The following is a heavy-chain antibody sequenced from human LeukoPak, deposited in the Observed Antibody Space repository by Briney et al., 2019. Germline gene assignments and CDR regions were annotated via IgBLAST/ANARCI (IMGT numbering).Heavy chain of an antibody. CDR1: GFTFSNHW. V-gene: IGHV3-74*01. CDR2: IDGGGSST. Sequence: GGSLRLSCAASGFTFSNHWMHWVRQVPGKGLVWVSRIDGGGSSTSYADSVKGRFSISRDNAKTTLYLQVNSLRAEDTAVYYCAKDGGLWVSAHWGDSWGRGTLVTVSS. D-gene: IGHD7-27*01. CDR3: AKDGGLWVSAHWGDS. J-gene: IGHJ4*02.